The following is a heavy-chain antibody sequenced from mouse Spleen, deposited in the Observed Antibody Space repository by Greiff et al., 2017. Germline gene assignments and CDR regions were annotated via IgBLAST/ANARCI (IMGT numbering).Heavy chain of an antibody. Sequence: EVKLVESGGGLVKPGGSLKLSCAASGFTFSSYTMSWVRQTPEKRLEWVATISSGGSYTYYPDSVKGRFTISRDNAKNTLYLQMSSLKSEDTAMYYCTREVLTGESYWYFDVWGAGTTVTVSS. V-gene: IGHV5-6-4*01. CDR1: GFTFSSYT. CDR2: ISSGGSYT. J-gene: IGHJ1*01. CDR3: TREVLTGESYWYFDV. D-gene: IGHD4-1*01.